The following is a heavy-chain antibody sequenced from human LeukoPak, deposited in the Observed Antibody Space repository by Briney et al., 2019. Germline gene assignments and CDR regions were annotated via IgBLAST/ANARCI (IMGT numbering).Heavy chain of an antibody. J-gene: IGHJ6*02. Sequence: PSETLSLTCTVSSGSISSNNYYWGWIRQPPGKGLEWIASAYYSGSTYYNLSLKSRVTMSVDTSTNQFSLKLGSVTAADTAVYYRARHYAMRPYYFGSGSSKGSYGMDVWGQGTTVIVSS. CDR3: ARHYAMRPYYFGSGSSKGSYGMDV. D-gene: IGHD3-10*01. CDR1: SGSISSNNYY. V-gene: IGHV4-39*01. CDR2: AYYSGST.